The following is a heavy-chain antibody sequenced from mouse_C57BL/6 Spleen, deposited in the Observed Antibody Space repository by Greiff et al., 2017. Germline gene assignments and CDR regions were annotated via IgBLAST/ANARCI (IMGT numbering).Heavy chain of an antibody. CDR2: ISYDGSN. J-gene: IGHJ3*01. D-gene: IGHD3-2*02. Sequence: DVQLVESGPGLVKPSQSLSLTCSVTGYSITSGYYWNWIRQFPGNKLEWMGYISYDGSNNYNPSLKNRISITRDTSKNQFFLKLNSVTTEDTATYYCARDQGAYWGQGTLVTVSA. CDR1: GYSITSGYY. V-gene: IGHV3-6*01. CDR3: ARDQGAY.